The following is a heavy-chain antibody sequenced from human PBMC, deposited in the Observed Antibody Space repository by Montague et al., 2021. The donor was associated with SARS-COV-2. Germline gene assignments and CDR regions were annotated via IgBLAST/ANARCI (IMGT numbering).Heavy chain of an antibody. CDR3: TRDYRSVVGDGLDI. D-gene: IGHD3-16*02. CDR2: ISTSAYTT. CDR1: GFTFSNYD. Sequence: SLRLSCAASGFTFSNYDMNWVRQAPGKGPEWISYISTSAYTTSYAGSVKGRFTISRDNGKNSSYLQMNSLRVEDTAVYYCTRDYRSVVGDGLDIWGQGTKVTVSS. V-gene: IGHV3-48*03. J-gene: IGHJ3*02.